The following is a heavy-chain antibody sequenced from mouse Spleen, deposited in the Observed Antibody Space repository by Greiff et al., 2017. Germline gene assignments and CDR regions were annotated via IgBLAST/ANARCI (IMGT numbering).Heavy chain of an antibody. J-gene: IGHJ3*01. Sequence: DVKLVESGGGLVKLGGSLKLSCAASGFTFSSYAMSWVRQTPEKRLEWVATISSGGGNTYYPDSVKGRFTISRDNAKNTLYLQMSSLKSEDTAMYYCARQGDYYRYDWFAYWGQGTLVTVSA. CDR1: GFTFSSYA. CDR2: ISSGGGNT. V-gene: IGHV5-9*04. CDR3: ARQGDYYRYDWFAY. D-gene: IGHD2-14*01.